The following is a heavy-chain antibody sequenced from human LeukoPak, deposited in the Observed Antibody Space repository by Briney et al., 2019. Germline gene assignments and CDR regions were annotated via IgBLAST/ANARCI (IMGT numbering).Heavy chain of an antibody. J-gene: IGHJ6*02. CDR2: IKQDGSEK. CDR3: ARPSPGRPRGGVDGMYV. V-gene: IGHV3-7*01. CDR1: GFTFSTYW. Sequence: GGSLRLSCAASGFTFSTYWMSWVRQAPGKGLEWIANIKQDGSEKYYVDSMKGRFTMSRDNTNTAMYMKMASLRAENTTVYDWARPSPGRPRGGVDGMYVWRQGKTVTVTS. D-gene: IGHD2-15*01.